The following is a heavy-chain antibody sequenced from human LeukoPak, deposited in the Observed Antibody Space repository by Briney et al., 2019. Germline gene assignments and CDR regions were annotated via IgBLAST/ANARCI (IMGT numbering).Heavy chain of an antibody. CDR2: ISGSGDST. CDR3: AKERGGTSYYYGMDA. D-gene: IGHD2-2*01. J-gene: IGHJ6*02. CDR1: GFTFSSYA. V-gene: IGHV3-23*01. Sequence: GGSLRLSCAASGFTFSSYAMSWVRQAPGKGLEWVSAISGSGDSTYYGDSVKGRFTISRDNSRNTLYLQMNSLGAEDTAVYYCAKERGGTSYYYGMDAWGQGTTVTIS.